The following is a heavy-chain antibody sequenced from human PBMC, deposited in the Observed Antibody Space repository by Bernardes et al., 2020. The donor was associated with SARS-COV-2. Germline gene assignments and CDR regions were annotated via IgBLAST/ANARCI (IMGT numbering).Heavy chain of an antibody. J-gene: IGHJ4*02. CDR2: ISGSADST. CDR3: AISPSRRLEGGWDH. D-gene: IGHD6-19*01. Sequence: GGSLRLCCAASGFTFTSYAVGWVRQAPGKGLEWVSAISGSADSTFYGDSVKGRFTISRDNSKKTVDLQMNSLRAEDTAVYYCAISPSRRLEGGWDHWGQGTLVTVSS. CDR1: GFTFTSYA. V-gene: IGHV3-23*01.